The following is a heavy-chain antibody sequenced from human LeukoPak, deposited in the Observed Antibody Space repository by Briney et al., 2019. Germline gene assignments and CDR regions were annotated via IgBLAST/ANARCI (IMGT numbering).Heavy chain of an antibody. D-gene: IGHD3-9*01. V-gene: IGHV1-2*02. Sequence: ASVKVSCKASGYTLTGYYMHWVQQAPGQGLEWMGWINPNSGGTNYAQKFRGRVTMTRDTSISTAYMELSRLRSDDTAVYYCARVPVLTGYYNPHDAFDIWGQGTMVTVSS. CDR1: GYTLTGYY. J-gene: IGHJ3*02. CDR3: ARVPVLTGYYNPHDAFDI. CDR2: INPNSGGT.